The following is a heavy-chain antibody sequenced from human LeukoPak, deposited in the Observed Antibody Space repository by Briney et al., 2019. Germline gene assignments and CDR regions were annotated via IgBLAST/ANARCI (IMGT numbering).Heavy chain of an antibody. J-gene: IGHJ6*03. V-gene: IGHV3-11*04. CDR3: AKAGNDVGYYYYYMDV. Sequence: PGGSLRLSCAASGFTFSDYYMSWIRQAPGKGLEWVSYISSSGSTIYYADSVKGRFTISRDNSKNTLYLQMNSLRAEDTAVYYCAKAGNDVGYYYYYMDVWGKGTTVTVSS. D-gene: IGHD1-1*01. CDR2: ISSSGSTI. CDR1: GFTFSDYY.